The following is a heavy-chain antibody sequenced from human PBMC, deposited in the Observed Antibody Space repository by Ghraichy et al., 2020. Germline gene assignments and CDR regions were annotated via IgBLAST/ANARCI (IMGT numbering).Heavy chain of an antibody. Sequence: SQTLSLTCTVSGGSMSSGGYYWSWIRQHPGKGPEWIGNIYYSGSPYYNPSLKSRLTMSVDTSKNQISLKLSSVTAADTAVYYCARIESIGHFDLWGRGTLVTVSS. J-gene: IGHJ2*01. CDR1: GGSMSSGGYY. V-gene: IGHV4-31*03. CDR2: IYYSGSP. D-gene: IGHD3-10*01. CDR3: ARIESIGHFDL.